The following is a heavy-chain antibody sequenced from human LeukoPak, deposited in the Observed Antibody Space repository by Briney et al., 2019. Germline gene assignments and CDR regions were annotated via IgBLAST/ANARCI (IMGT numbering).Heavy chain of an antibody. Sequence: PSETLSLTCTVSGASISSNNYYRSWIRQPAGKGLEWIGRIYTSGSTNYHPSLKSRVTISVDTSKNQFSLKVSSVTAADTAVYFCALTYCGGDCYSDDAFDVWGQGTMATVSS. J-gene: IGHJ3*01. D-gene: IGHD2-21*02. CDR3: ALTYCGGDCYSDDAFDV. CDR1: GASISSNNYY. CDR2: IYTSGST. V-gene: IGHV4-61*02.